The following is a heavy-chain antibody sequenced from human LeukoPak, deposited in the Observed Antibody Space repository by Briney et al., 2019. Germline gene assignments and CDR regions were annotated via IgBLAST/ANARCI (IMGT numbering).Heavy chain of an antibody. CDR1: GFTFSSYA. CDR2: ISYDGSNK. Sequence: PGGSLRLSCAASGFTFSSYAMHWVRQAPGKGLEWVAVISYDGSNKYYADSVKGRFTISRDNSKNTLYLQMNSLRAEDTAVYYCARACITMIVMVPDYWGQGTLVTVSS. V-gene: IGHV3-30*04. D-gene: IGHD3-22*01. J-gene: IGHJ4*02. CDR3: ARACITMIVMVPDY.